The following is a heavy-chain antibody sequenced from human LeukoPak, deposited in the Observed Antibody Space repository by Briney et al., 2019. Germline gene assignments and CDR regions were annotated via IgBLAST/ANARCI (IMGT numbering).Heavy chain of an antibody. V-gene: IGHV1-8*01. Sequence: ASVKVSCKASGYTFTSYDINWVRQATGQGLEWMGWTNPNSGNTGYAQKLQDRVTMNTDTSTTTAYMELRSLRSDDTAVYYCARAGAVVDNWFDPWGQGTLVTVSS. D-gene: IGHD2-15*01. CDR2: TNPNSGNT. J-gene: IGHJ5*02. CDR1: GYTFTSYD. CDR3: ARAGAVVDNWFDP.